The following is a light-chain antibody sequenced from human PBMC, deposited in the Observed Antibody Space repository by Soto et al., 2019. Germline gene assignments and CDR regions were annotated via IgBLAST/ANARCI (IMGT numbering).Light chain of an antibody. V-gene: IGLV2-8*01. CDR3: CSYGGSNNMI. CDR2: EVN. J-gene: IGLJ2*01. Sequence: QSALTQPPSASGSPGQSVSISCTGTSSDIGGYNYVSWYQQHPGKAPKLIIYEVNKRPSGVPDRVSGSKSGNTASLTVSGLQAEDEADCYCCSYGGSNNMIFGGGTQLTVL. CDR1: SSDIGGYNY.